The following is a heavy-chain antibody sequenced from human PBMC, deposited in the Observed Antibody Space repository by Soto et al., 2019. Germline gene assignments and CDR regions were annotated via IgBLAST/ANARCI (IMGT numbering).Heavy chain of an antibody. V-gene: IGHV3-23*01. D-gene: IGHD3-9*01. CDR3: VTGPRETAYYLDLPS. CDR1: GFTFSSYA. J-gene: IGHJ4*02. CDR2: ISGSGGSP. Sequence: GGSLRLSCAASGFTFSSYAMSWVRQAPGKGLEWVSSISGSGGSPYYADSVNGRFSIPRDNSKKTLYLQMNNVGAEDTAVYYCVTGPRETAYYLDLPSWGQGTLVTVSS.